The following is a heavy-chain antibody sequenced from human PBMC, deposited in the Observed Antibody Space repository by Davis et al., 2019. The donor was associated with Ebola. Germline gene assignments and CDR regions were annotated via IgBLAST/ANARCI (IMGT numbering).Heavy chain of an antibody. CDR2: ISAYNGNT. CDR3: ARGRGYSSN. V-gene: IGHV1-18*01. D-gene: IGHD5-12*01. J-gene: IGHJ4*02. Sequence: ASVKVSCKASGYTFTSYGISWVRQAPGQGLEWMGWISAYNGNTNYAQKFQGRVTITADESTSTAYMELSSLRSEDTAVYYCARGRGYSSNWGQGTLVTVSS. CDR1: GYTFTSYG.